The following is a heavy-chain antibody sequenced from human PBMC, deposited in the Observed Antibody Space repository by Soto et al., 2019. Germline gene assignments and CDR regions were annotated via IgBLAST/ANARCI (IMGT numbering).Heavy chain of an antibody. D-gene: IGHD5-12*01. J-gene: IGHJ5*02. V-gene: IGHV1-69*13. CDR3: ARYSGYDYPFDP. Sequence: SVKVTCTDSGGTFSIYAISWVRQAPGQGLEWMGGIIPIFGTANYAQKFQGRVTITADESTSTAYMELSSLRSEDTAVYYCARYSGYDYPFDPWGQGTLVTSPQ. CDR2: IIPIFGTA. CDR1: GGTFSIYA.